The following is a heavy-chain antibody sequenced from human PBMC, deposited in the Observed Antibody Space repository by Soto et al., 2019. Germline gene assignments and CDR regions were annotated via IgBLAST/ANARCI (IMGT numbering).Heavy chain of an antibody. CDR3: TTGTGGVVIYYYYGMDV. V-gene: IGHV3-15*07. J-gene: IGHJ6*02. CDR2: IKSKTDGGTT. Sequence: GGSLRLSCAASGFTFSNAWMNWVRQAPGKGLEWVGRIKSKTDGGTTDYAAPVKGRFTISRDDSKNTLYLQMNSLKTEDTAVYYCTTGTGGVVIYYYYGMDVWGQGTTVTVSS. CDR1: GFTFSNAW. D-gene: IGHD3-3*01.